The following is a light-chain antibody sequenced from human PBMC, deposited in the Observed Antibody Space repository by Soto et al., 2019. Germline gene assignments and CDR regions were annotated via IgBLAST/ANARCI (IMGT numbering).Light chain of an antibody. CDR1: QSVSSY. Sequence: EIVLTQSPATLSLSPGERATLSCRASQSVSSYLAWYQQKPGQAPRLLIYDASNRATGIPARFSGSGSGTDFPLTISSLEPEDFAVYYCQQLGTFGPGTKVDIK. V-gene: IGKV3-11*01. CDR2: DAS. CDR3: QQLGT. J-gene: IGKJ3*01.